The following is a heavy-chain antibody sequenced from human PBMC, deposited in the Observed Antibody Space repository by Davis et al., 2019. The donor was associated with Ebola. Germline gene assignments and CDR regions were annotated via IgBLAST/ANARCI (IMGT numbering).Heavy chain of an antibody. CDR2: LYPGDSDT. V-gene: IGHV5-51*01. CDR3: AIHGEYSGYDFGWFDP. Sequence: GESLKISCAASGYSFTSYCIGWVRQMPGKGLEWMGILYPGDSDTCYSPSFQGQVTFSADKSISTAYLQWSSLKASDTAMYYCAIHGEYSGYDFGWFDPWGQGTLVTVSS. D-gene: IGHD5-12*01. CDR1: GYSFTSYC. J-gene: IGHJ5*02.